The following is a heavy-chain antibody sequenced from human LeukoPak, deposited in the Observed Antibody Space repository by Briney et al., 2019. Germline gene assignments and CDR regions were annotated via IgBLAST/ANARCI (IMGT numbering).Heavy chain of an antibody. V-gene: IGHV3-74*01. CDR2: INTDGRTI. CDR3: VRSAFLTTEFYFDY. D-gene: IGHD4-11*01. CDR1: GFTFSTYG. J-gene: IGHJ4*01. Sequence: GRSLTLSCAASGFTFSTYGMHWVRQAPGKGLVWVSRINTDGRTITYADSVKGRFTISRDNAKNTLYLQMNSLRAEDTAVYYCVRSAFLTTEFYFDYWGHGTLVTVSS.